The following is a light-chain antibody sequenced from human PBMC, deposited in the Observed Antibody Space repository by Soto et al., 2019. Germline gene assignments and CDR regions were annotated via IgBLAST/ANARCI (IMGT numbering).Light chain of an antibody. Sequence: QSALTQPASVSGTPGQSITISCTGTSSDVGGYNYVSWYQQHPGKAPKLMIYDVSNRPSGVSNRFSGSKSGNTASLTISGLQPEDEADYYCSSYTSRPVFGGSTKVTVL. V-gene: IGLV2-14*01. CDR3: SSYTSRPV. J-gene: IGLJ2*01. CDR2: DVS. CDR1: SSDVGGYNY.